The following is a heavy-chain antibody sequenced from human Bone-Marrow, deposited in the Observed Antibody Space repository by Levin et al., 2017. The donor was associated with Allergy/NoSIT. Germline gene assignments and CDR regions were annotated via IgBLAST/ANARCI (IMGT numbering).Heavy chain of an antibody. CDR2: IWYDGSNK. V-gene: IGHV3-33*01. J-gene: IGHJ3*02. Sequence: GESLKISCAASGFTFSSYGMHWVRQAPGKGLEWVAVIWYDGSNKYYADSVKGRFTISRDNSKNTLYLQMNSLRAEDTAVYYCARLPRESSSWSNGAFDIWGQGTMVTVSS. D-gene: IGHD6-13*01. CDR1: GFTFSSYG. CDR3: ARLPRESSSWSNGAFDI.